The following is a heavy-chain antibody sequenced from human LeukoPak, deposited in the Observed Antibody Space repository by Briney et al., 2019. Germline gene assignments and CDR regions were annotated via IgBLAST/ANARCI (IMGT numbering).Heavy chain of an antibody. CDR2: IYSGGST. CDR1: GFTISSNY. J-gene: IGHJ4*02. D-gene: IGHD4-23*01. V-gene: IGHV3-66*01. Sequence: GGSLRLSCAASGFTISSNYMSWVRQAPGKGLEWVSVIYSGGSTYYSVSVKGRFTISSDSSKNTLNLQMNSLRAEDTAVYYCARVGRWEEYFFDYWGQGTLVTVSS. CDR3: ARVGRWEEYFFDY.